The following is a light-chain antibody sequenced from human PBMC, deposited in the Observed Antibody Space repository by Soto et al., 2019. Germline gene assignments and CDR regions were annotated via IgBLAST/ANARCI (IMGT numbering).Light chain of an antibody. J-gene: IGKJ1*01. CDR3: QQYNRPWT. CDR1: QSISSW. CDR2: DAS. V-gene: IGKV1-5*01. Sequence: DIQMTQSPSPLSASVGDRVTITCRASQSISSWLAWYQQKPGKAPKLLIYDASSLESGVPSRFSGSGSGTVFTLTISSLQPDDFATYYCQQYNRPWTFGQGTKVDIK.